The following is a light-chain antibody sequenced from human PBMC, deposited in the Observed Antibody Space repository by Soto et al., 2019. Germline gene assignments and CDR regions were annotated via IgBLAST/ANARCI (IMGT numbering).Light chain of an antibody. Sequence: QSALTQPPSASGPPGQRVTISCSGSSSNIGSNTVNWYQQLPGTAPKLLIYSNNQRPSGVPDRFSGSKSGTSASLAISGLQSEDEADYYCAAWDDSLNGSYVFGTGTK. V-gene: IGLV1-44*01. CDR1: SSNIGSNT. CDR3: AAWDDSLNGSYV. CDR2: SNN. J-gene: IGLJ1*01.